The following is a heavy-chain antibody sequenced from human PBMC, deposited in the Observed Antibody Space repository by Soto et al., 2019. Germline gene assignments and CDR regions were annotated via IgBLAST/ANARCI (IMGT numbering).Heavy chain of an antibody. CDR1: GFTFSTYD. CDR3: AKGHCGRASCSRVEN. CDR2: ISGSVATT. J-gene: IGHJ4*02. V-gene: IGHV3-23*01. Sequence: EVQLLESGGGLVQPGGSLRLSCAASGFTFSTYDMRWVRQVPGKGLEWVSAISGSVATTFYADSVKGRFTISRDNSKNTLYLQMNSLRAEDTAVYHCAKGHCGRASCSRVENWGQGALVTVSA. D-gene: IGHD2-2*01.